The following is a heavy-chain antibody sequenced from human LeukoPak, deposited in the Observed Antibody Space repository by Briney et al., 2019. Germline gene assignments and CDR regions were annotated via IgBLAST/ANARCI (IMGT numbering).Heavy chain of an antibody. CDR2: ISTSKSFI. CDR1: GFTFSTYS. J-gene: IGHJ4*02. CDR3: ARDKRGHSYGSVDF. V-gene: IGHV3-48*01. Sequence: GGSLRLSCAASGFTFSTYSFNWVRQAPGKGLEWVSYISTSKSFIYDTDSVKGRFTISRDNAKSSLFLQMNSLRADDTAVYYCARDKRGHSYGSVDFWGQGTLVTVSS. D-gene: IGHD5-18*01.